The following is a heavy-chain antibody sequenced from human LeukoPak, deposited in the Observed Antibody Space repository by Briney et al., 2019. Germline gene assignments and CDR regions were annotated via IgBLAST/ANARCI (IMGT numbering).Heavy chain of an antibody. D-gene: IGHD1-26*01. CDR2: ISYDGSNK. CDR3: ARDRELHFDY. V-gene: IGHV3-30-3*01. CDR1: GFTFSSYA. Sequence: GRSLRLSCAASGFTFSSYAIHWVRQAPGKGLEWVAVISYDGSNKYYADSVKGRFTISRDNSKNTLYLQMNSLRAEDTAVYYCARDRELHFDYWGQGTLVTVSS. J-gene: IGHJ4*02.